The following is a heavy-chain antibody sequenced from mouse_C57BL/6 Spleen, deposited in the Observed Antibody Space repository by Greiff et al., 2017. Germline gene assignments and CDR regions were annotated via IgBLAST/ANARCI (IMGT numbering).Heavy chain of an antibody. V-gene: IGHV5-4*01. CDR1: GFTFSSYA. CDR3: ARDQDYSNYVGAMDY. J-gene: IGHJ4*01. CDR2: ISDGGSYT. Sequence: EVQLVESGGGLVKPGGSLKLSCAASGFTFSSYAMSWVRQTPEKRLEWVATISDGGSYTYYPDNVKGRFTISRDNAKNNLYLQMSHLKSEDTAMYYCARDQDYSNYVGAMDYWGQGTSVTVSS. D-gene: IGHD2-5*01.